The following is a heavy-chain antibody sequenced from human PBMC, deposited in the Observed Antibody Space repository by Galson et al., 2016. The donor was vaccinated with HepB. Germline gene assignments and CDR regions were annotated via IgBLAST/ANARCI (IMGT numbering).Heavy chain of an antibody. D-gene: IGHD3-10*01. CDR3: ARDSWFYGSGNYYPFDY. J-gene: IGHJ4*02. CDR2: ISAYNGNT. CDR1: GYSFSSYG. Sequence: CKASGYSFSSYGVSWVRQAPGQGLAWMGWISAYNGNTEYAQDVQDRVTMSTDASTSTAYMELRSLRSDDTALYYCARDSWFYGSGNYYPFDYWGQGTLITVSS. V-gene: IGHV1-18*01.